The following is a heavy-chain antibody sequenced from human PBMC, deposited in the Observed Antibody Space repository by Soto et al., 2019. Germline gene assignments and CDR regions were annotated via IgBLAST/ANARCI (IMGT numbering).Heavy chain of an antibody. J-gene: IGHJ6*02. CDR3: ARGKYSSSWYEGYYYGMDV. D-gene: IGHD6-13*01. V-gene: IGHV4-30-2*01. Sequence: SETLSLTCTVSGGSISSADCYWSWIRQPPGKGLEWIGYIYHSGSTYYNPSLKSRVTISVDRSKNQFSLKLSSVTAADTAVYYCARGKYSSSWYEGYYYGMDVWGQGTTVTVSS. CDR2: IYHSGST. CDR1: GGSISSADCY.